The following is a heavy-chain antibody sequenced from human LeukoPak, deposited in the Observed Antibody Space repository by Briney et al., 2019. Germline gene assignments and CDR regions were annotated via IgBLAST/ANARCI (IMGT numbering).Heavy chain of an antibody. CDR3: ARYGDIAFDI. J-gene: IGHJ3*02. V-gene: IGHV4-30-2*01. CDR1: GGSISSGGYS. CDR2: IYHSGST. D-gene: IGHD4-17*01. Sequence: SETLSLTCAVSGGSISSGGYSWSWIRQPPGQGLEWIGYIYHSGSTYYNPSLKSRVTISVDRSKNQFSLKLSSVTAADTAVYYCARYGDIAFDIWGQGTMVTVSS.